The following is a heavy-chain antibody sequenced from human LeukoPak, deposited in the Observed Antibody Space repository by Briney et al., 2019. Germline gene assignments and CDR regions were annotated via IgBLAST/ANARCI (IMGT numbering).Heavy chain of an antibody. V-gene: IGHV4-59*13. CDR1: GGSISTYL. J-gene: IGHJ4*02. CDR2: IYYSGST. Sequence: PSETLSLTCTVSGGSISTYLWNWIRQPPGKGLEWIGYIYYSGSTNYNPSLKSRVTISVDTSKNQFSLKLTSVTAADTAVYYCARARYGSRSYAFDYWGQGTLLTVSS. D-gene: IGHD3-10*01. CDR3: ARARYGSRSYAFDY.